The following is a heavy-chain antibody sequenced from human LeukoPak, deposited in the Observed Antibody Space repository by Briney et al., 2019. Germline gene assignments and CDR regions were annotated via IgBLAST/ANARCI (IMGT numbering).Heavy chain of an antibody. Sequence: SETLSLTCTVSGDSISSHYWSWIRQPPGKGLEWIGYIYYSGSTNYNPSLKSRVTISVDTSKNQFSLKLSSVTAADTAVYYCASSASTRYCSSTSCYTFDYWGQGTLVTVSS. CDR3: ASSASTRYCSSTSCYTFDY. D-gene: IGHD2-2*02. CDR1: GDSISSHY. J-gene: IGHJ4*02. V-gene: IGHV4-59*11. CDR2: IYYSGST.